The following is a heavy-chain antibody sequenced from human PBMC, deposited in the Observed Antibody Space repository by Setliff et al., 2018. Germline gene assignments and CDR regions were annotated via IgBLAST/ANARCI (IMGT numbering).Heavy chain of an antibody. Sequence: ETLSLTCTVSGGSISSSSYYWGWIRQPPGKGLEWIGSIYYSGSTYYNPSLKSRVTISVDTSKNQFSLKLSSVTAANTAVYYCARPNYYDSSGYYSYYFDYWGQGTLVTVSS. CDR1: GGSISSSSYY. D-gene: IGHD3-22*01. J-gene: IGHJ4*02. CDR3: ARPNYYDSSGYYSYYFDY. V-gene: IGHV4-39*01. CDR2: IYYSGST.